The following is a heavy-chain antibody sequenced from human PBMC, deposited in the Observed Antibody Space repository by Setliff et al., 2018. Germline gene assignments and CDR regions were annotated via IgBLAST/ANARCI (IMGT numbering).Heavy chain of an antibody. V-gene: IGHV4-34*12. J-gene: IGHJ5*02. D-gene: IGHD1-1*01. CDR3: ARVNGYNWGSGNWFDP. CDR2: IIHRGST. CDR1: GGSFSGYY. Sequence: PSETLSLTCAVYGGSFSGYYWSWISQPPGKRLEWIGAIIHRGSTNYNPSLKSRVTIPVDTSKNQFSLKLSSVTAADTAVYYCARVNGYNWGSGNWFDPWGQGTLVTVSS.